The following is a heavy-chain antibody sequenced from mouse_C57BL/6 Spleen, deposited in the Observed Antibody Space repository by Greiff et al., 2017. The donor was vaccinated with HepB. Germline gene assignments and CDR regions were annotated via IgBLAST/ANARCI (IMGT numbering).Heavy chain of an antibody. J-gene: IGHJ2*01. CDR2: INPSSGYT. V-gene: IGHV1-7*01. D-gene: IGHD4-1*02. CDR3: ARATGTCFDY. CDR1: GYTFTSYW. Sequence: VQLQQSGAELAKPGASVKLSCKASGYTFTSYWMHWVKQRPGQGLEWIGYINPSSGYTKYNQKFKDKATLTADISSSTAYMQLSSLTYEDSAVYYCARATGTCFDYWGQGTTLTVSS.